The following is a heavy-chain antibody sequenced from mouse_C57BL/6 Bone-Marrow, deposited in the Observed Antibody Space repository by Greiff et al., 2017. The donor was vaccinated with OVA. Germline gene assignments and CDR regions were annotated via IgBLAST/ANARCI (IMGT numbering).Heavy chain of an antibody. CDR1: GYTFTDYY. D-gene: IGHD1-1*01. Sequence: QVQLQQSGAELVRPGASVKLSCKASGYTFTDYYINWVKQRPGQGLEWIARIYPGSGNTYYNEKFKGKATLTAEKSSSTAYMQLSSLTSEDSAVYFCALYYGSSSRAMDYWGQGTSVTVSS. V-gene: IGHV1-76*01. J-gene: IGHJ4*01. CDR2: IYPGSGNT. CDR3: ALYYGSSSRAMDY.